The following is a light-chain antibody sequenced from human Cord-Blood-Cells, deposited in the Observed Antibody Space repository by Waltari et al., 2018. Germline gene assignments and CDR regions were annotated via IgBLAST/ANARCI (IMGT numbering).Light chain of an antibody. J-gene: IGKJ3*01. CDR3: QQYYSTPFT. Sequence: DIVMTQSPDSLAVSLGERATINSNSSQSVLYSSNNKNYLAWYQQKPGQPPKLLIYWASTRESGVPDRFSGSGSGTDFTLTISSLQAEDVAVYYCQQYYSTPFTFGPGTKVDIK. CDR1: QSVLYSSNNKNY. V-gene: IGKV4-1*01. CDR2: WAS.